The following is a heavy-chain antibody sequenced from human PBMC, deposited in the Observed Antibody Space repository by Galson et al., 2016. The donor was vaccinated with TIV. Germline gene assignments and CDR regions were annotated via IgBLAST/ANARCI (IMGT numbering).Heavy chain of an antibody. CDR3: ARVPGRAPDY. D-gene: IGHD1-14*01. V-gene: IGHV4-59*01. J-gene: IGHJ4*02. CDR2: IHDIGMS. CDR1: GDSLSSYY. Sequence: ETLSLTCTISGDSLSSYYWSWLRQPPGKGLEWIGHIHDIGMSNNNPSLKSRVSISLDISNSQLSLRLASVTAGDTAVYYCARVPGRAPDYWGQGTLVAVSS.